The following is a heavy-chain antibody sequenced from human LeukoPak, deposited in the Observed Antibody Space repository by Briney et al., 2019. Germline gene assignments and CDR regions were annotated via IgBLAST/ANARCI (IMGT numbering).Heavy chain of an antibody. J-gene: IGHJ6*03. CDR1: GASISSNNYY. Sequence: PSETLSLTCTVSGASISSNNYYWGWVRQPPGKGLEWIGNIYSSGNTYYNASLKSRVTIYIDTSKNQFSLNLSSVTAADTAVYYCARGYYYMDVWGKGTTVTISS. CDR2: IYSSGNT. V-gene: IGHV4-39*01. CDR3: ARGYYYMDV.